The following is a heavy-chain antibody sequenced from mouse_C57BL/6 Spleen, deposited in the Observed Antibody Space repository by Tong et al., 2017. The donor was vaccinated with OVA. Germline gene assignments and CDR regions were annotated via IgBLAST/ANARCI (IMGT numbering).Heavy chain of an antibody. CDR1: GFSLTSYA. V-gene: IGHV2-9-1*01. J-gene: IGHJ3*01. CDR2: IWTGGGT. CDR3: VKRVVTTKGFAY. D-gene: IGHD2-2*01. Sequence: VQLQESGPGLVAPSQSLSITCTVSGFSLTSYAISWVRQPPGKGLEWLGVIWTGGGTNYNSALMSRLSISKDNSKSQVFLKMNSLQTDDTAMYYCVKRVVTTKGFAYWGQGTLVTVSA.